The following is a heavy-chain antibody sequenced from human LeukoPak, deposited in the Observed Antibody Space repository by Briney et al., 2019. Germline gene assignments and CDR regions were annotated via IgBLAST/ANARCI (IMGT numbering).Heavy chain of an antibody. CDR3: TRDSDSGRYTIDY. D-gene: IGHD3-16*02. J-gene: IGHJ4*02. CDR2: INSDGSST. CDR1: GFTFSNYW. V-gene: IGHV3-74*01. Sequence: PGGSLRLSCAASGFTFSNYWMHWVRQAPGKGLVWVSRINSDGSSTSHADSVKGRFTISRDNAKNTLYLQMNSLRAEDTAVYYCTRDSDSGRYTIDYWGQGALVTVSS.